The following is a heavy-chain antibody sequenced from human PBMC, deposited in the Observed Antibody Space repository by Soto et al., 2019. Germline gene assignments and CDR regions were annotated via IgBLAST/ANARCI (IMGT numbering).Heavy chain of an antibody. Sequence: SVKVSCKASGGTFSSYAISWVRQAPGRGLEWMGGIIPIFGTANYAQKFQGRVTITADESTSTAYMELSSLRSEDTAVYYCARDPTPTYSGSSFGYYFDYWGQGTLVTVSS. D-gene: IGHD6-6*01. CDR1: GGTFSSYA. J-gene: IGHJ4*02. CDR2: IIPIFGTA. CDR3: ARDPTPTYSGSSFGYYFDY. V-gene: IGHV1-69*13.